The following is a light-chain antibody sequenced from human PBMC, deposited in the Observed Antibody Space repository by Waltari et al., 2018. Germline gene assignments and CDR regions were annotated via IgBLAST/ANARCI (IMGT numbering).Light chain of an antibody. V-gene: IGLV2-23*02. CDR2: EVI. Sequence: QSALTQPASVSGTPGQSITISCTGTTSDVGNYTLVSCYQHHPGKAPKLMICEVITRPSGFSVRCSGSKSGNTASLTISGLQAEDEADYYCCSYAGSGTYIFGTGTKVTVL. CDR1: TSDVGNYTL. CDR3: CSYAGSGTYI. J-gene: IGLJ1*01.